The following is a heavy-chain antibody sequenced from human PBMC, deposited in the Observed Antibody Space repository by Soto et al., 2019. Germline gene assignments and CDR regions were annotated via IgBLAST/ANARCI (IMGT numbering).Heavy chain of an antibody. D-gene: IGHD1-20*01. J-gene: IGHJ6*02. V-gene: IGHV3-30-3*01. CDR3: ARDYLSLALYNWNIGGYGMDV. CDR2: ISYDGSNK. Sequence: GGSLRLSCAASGFTFSSYAMHWVRQAPGKGLEWVAVISYDGSNKYYADSVKGRFTISRDNSKNTLYLQMNSLRAEDTAVYYCARDYLSLALYNWNIGGYGMDVWGQGTTVTVSS. CDR1: GFTFSSYA.